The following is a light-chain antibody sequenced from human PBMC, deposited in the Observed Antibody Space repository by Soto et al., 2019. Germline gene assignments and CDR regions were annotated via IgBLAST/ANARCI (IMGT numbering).Light chain of an antibody. J-gene: IGKJ5*01. CDR1: QSVRSY. V-gene: IGKV3-11*01. CDR2: DAS. CDR3: QQRSNWPPIT. Sequence: EIVMTQSPSTLSLSPGARPTLSFLSSQSVRSYLAWYQQKPGQAPRLLIYDASNRATGMPARFSGSGSGTDFTLTISSLEPEDFAVYYCQQRSNWPPITFGQGTRLEI.